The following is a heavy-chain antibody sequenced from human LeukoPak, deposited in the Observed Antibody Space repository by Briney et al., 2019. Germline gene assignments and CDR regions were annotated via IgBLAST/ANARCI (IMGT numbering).Heavy chain of an antibody. CDR3: ARYRVGYEEGQYYMDV. D-gene: IGHD5-12*01. V-gene: IGHV1-69*13. CDR1: TRTFSSYA. J-gene: IGHJ6*03. CDR2: IIPIFGIA. Sequence: SVKVSCHVSTRTFSSYAISWMRQAPGQGLEWMGGIIPIFGIANYAQKFQGRVTITADESTSTAYMELSSLRSEDTAVYYCARYRVGYEEGQYYMDVWGKGTTVTVSS.